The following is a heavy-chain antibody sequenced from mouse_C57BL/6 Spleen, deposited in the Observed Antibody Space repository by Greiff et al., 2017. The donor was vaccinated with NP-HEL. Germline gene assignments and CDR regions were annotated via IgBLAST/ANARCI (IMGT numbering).Heavy chain of an antibody. J-gene: IGHJ4*01. V-gene: IGHV1-80*01. CDR3: ARSGVWSYYAMDY. CDR1: GYAFSSYW. Sequence: QVQLQQSGAELVKPGASVKISCKASGYAFSSYWMNWVKQRPGKGLEWIGQIYPGDGDTNYNGKFKGKATLTADKSSSTAYMQLSSLTSEDSAVYFCARSGVWSYYAMDYWGQGTSVTVSS. D-gene: IGHD2-10*02. CDR2: IYPGDGDT.